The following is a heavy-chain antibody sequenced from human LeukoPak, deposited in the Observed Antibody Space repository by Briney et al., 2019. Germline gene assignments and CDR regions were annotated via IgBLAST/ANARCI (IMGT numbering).Heavy chain of an antibody. CDR1: GFTFSNYA. V-gene: IGHV3-23*01. CDR2: ISGSGGST. Sequence: GGSLRLSCAASGFTFSNYAMSWVRQAPGKGLEWVSAISGSGGSTYYADSVKGRFTISRDNSKNTLYLQMNSLRAEDTAVYYCAKTRKGDYYDSSGYYHPPPFDYWGQGTLVTVSS. D-gene: IGHD3-22*01. J-gene: IGHJ4*02. CDR3: AKTRKGDYYDSSGYYHPPPFDY.